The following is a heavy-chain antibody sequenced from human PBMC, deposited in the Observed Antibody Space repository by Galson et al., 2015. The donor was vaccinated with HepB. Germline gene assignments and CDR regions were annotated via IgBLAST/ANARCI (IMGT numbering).Heavy chain of an antibody. CDR3: ARDKVGWQWLVHYYYYYGMDV. Sequence: SLRLSCAASGFTFSSYAMHWVRQAPGKGLEWVAVISYDGSNKYYADSVKGRFTISRDNSKNTLYLQMNSLRAEDTAVYYCARDKVGWQWLVHYYYYYGMDVWGQGTTVTVSS. CDR1: GFTFSSYA. V-gene: IGHV3-30-3*01. J-gene: IGHJ6*02. D-gene: IGHD6-19*01. CDR2: ISYDGSNK.